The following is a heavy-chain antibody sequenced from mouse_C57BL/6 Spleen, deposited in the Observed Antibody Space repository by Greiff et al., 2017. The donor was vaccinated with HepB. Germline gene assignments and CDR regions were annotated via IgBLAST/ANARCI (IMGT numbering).Heavy chain of an antibody. J-gene: IGHJ3*01. D-gene: IGHD2-4*01. CDR1: GYTFTSYW. CDR2: IYPSDSET. Sequence: VQLQQPGAELVRPGSSVKLSCKASGYTFTSYWMDWVKQRPGQGLEWIGNIYPSDSETHYNQKFKDKATLTVDKSSSTAYMQLSSLTSEDSAVYYCARMGYDYDVAYWGQGTLVTVSA. CDR3: ARMGYDYDVAY. V-gene: IGHV1-61*01.